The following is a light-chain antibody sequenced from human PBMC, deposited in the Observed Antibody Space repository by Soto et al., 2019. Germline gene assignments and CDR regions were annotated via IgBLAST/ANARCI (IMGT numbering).Light chain of an antibody. J-gene: IGKJ5*01. CDR2: GAS. Sequence: EIVLTQSPGTLSLSPGERYTLSCMASQSVSSNNLAWYQQKLGRAPRLLISGASRRATGIPDRFSGSGSGTDFTLTITSLEPEDFAVYYCQQYGTSPRTFGPGTRLEIK. CDR1: QSVSSNN. CDR3: QQYGTSPRT. V-gene: IGKV3-20*01.